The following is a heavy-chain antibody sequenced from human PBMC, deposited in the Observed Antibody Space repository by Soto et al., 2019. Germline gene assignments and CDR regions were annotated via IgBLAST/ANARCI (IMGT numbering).Heavy chain of an antibody. CDR1: GGSISSADYY. CDR3: ARDGGLYCSVGSCYPEQYYYYDYGMDV. CDR2: IYYSGST. V-gene: IGHV4-30-4*08. Sequence: SETVSLTCTVSGGSISSADYYWRWIRQPPGKGLEWIVYIYYSGSTYYTPSLKSRVTLSVDTSKNQFSLKRSSVTAADTAVYYCARDGGLYCSVGSCYPEQYYYYDYGMDVCVRGTTVT. J-gene: IGHJ6*02. D-gene: IGHD2-15*01.